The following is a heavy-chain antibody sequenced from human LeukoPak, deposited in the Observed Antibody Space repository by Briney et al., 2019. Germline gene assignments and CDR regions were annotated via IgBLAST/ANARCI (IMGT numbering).Heavy chain of an antibody. CDR1: GYSISSGYY. J-gene: IGHJ4*02. D-gene: IGHD2-15*01. CDR2: IYHSGST. Sequence: PSETLSLTXTVSGYSISSGYYWGWIRKPPGKGLEWIGSIYHSGSTYYNPSLKSRVTISVDTSKNQFSLKLNSVTAADTAVYYCARRDRLLDYFDYWGQGTLVTVSS. CDR3: ARRDRLLDYFDY. V-gene: IGHV4-38-2*02.